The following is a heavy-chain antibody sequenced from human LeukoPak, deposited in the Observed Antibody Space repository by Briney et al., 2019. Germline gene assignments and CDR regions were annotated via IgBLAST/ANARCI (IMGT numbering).Heavy chain of an antibody. CDR2: IYTSGST. D-gene: IGHD1-26*01. CDR1: GGSISSYL. V-gene: IGHV4-4*07. CDR3: ARDRSESGSYDWFGP. J-gene: IGHJ5*02. Sequence: SETLSLTCTVSGGSISSYLWSWIRQSAGKGLEWIGRIYTSGSTNYNPSLKSRVTMSVDTSKNQFSLNLSSVTAADTAVYYCARDRSESGSYDWFGPWGQGTLVTVSS.